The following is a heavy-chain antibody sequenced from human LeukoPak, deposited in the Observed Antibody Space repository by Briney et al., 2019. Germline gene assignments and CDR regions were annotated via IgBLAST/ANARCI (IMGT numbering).Heavy chain of an antibody. D-gene: IGHD6-13*01. V-gene: IGHV3-48*02. Sequence: PGGSLRLSCAASGFSFSSYYVNWVRQAPGKGLEWVSYISSSGTTIYYADSVKGRFTISRDNAKNSLYLQMNSLRDEDTAVYYCARVWGLAVAGGEIEYWGQGTLVTVTS. CDR1: GFSFSSYY. CDR2: ISSSGTTI. J-gene: IGHJ4*02. CDR3: ARVWGLAVAGGEIEY.